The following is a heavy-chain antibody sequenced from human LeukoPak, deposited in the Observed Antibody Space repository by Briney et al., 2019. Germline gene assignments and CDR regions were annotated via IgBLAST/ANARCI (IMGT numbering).Heavy chain of an antibody. V-gene: IGHV3-23*01. D-gene: IGHD1-26*01. CDR1: GFTFSSYA. CDR2: ISGSGGST. Sequence: GGSLRLSCAASGFTFSSYAMSWVRQAPGKGLDWVSAISGSGGSTYYADSVKGRFTISRDNSKNTLYLQMNSLRAEDTAVYYCAKDIVGATRGDAFDIWGQGTMVTVSS. J-gene: IGHJ3*02. CDR3: AKDIVGATRGDAFDI.